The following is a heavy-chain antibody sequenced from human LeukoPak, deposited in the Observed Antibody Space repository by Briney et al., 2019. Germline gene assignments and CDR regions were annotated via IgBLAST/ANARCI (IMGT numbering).Heavy chain of an antibody. Sequence: SETLSLTCTVSGGSISSSSYYWGWIRQPPGKGLEWIGEINHSGSTNYNPSLKSRVTISVDTSKNQFSLKLSSVTAADTAVYYCARGDYYDRSGPPGYWGQGTLVTVSS. D-gene: IGHD3-22*01. V-gene: IGHV4-39*07. CDR1: GGSISSSSYY. CDR2: INHSGST. J-gene: IGHJ4*02. CDR3: ARGDYYDRSGPPGY.